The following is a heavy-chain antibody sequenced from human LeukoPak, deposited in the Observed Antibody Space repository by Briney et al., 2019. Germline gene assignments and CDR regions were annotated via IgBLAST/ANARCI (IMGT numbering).Heavy chain of an antibody. CDR2: IYPGDSET. CDR1: GYTFSNYW. D-gene: IGHD2-2*01. V-gene: IGHV5-51*01. Sequence: GESLKISCKGSGYTFSNYWITWVRHMSGKGLEYMGIIYPGDSETKYSPSFQGQVTISVDKSISTTYLQWNSLKASDTAIYYCAGLAGSTMPNSFDVWGQGTMVTVSS. J-gene: IGHJ3*01. CDR3: AGLAGSTMPNSFDV.